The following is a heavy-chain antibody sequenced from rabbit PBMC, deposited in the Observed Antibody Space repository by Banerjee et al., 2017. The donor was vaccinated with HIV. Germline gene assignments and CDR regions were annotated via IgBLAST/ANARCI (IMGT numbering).Heavy chain of an antibody. CDR3: ARDLAGVIGWNFNL. CDR2: IYVGNSGST. D-gene: IGHD4-1*01. V-gene: IGHV1S45*01. Sequence: QEQLEESGGDLVKPEGSLTLTCTASGFSFSNKYVMCWVRQAPGKGLEWIACIYVGNSGSTYYASWAKGRFTISKTSSTTVTLQMTSLTAADTATYFCARDLAGVIGWNFNLWGPGTLVTVS. J-gene: IGHJ4*01. CDR1: GFSFSNKYV.